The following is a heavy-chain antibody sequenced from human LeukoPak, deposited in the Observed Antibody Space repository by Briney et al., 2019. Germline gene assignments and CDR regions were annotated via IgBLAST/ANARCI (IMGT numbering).Heavy chain of an antibody. D-gene: IGHD2-15*01. J-gene: IGHJ2*01. CDR1: GFTFSSYS. V-gene: IGHV3-48*02. Sequence: PGGSLRLSCAASGFTFSSYSMDWVRQAPGKGLEWVSYTSSSSSTIKYADSVRGRFTISRDNAENSLYQQMNSLRDEDTAVYYCARARGTGWYFDLWGRGTLVTVSS. CDR2: TSSSSSTI. CDR3: ARARGTGWYFDL.